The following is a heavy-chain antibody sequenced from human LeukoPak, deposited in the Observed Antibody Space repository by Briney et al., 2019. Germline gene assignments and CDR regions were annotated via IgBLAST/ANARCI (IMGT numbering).Heavy chain of an antibody. J-gene: IGHJ6*02. Sequence: PETLSLTCTVSGGSVSSTHYWGWIRQPPGKGLEWIGSIYYGGSTYYNASLRSRVTTSVDTSKKQFSLKLSSVTAADTAVYYCARDSIIADNYYGMDVWGQGTTVTVSS. D-gene: IGHD6-13*01. CDR2: IYYGGST. V-gene: IGHV4-39*07. CDR3: ARDSIIADNYYGMDV. CDR1: GGSVSSTHY.